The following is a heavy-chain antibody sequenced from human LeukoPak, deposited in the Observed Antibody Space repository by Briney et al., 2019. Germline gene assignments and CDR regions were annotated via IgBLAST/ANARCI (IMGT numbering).Heavy chain of an antibody. J-gene: IGHJ6*03. V-gene: IGHV3-74*01. D-gene: IGHD1-26*01. Sequence: GGSLRLSCEVSGFTLSSYWMHWVRRAPGKGLVWVSRIKSESDGSNTGYADSVKGRFTISRDNAKNTLFLQIDSLRAEDTAVYYCARDPYSGTYGHLYYYYMDVWGKGTTVTISS. CDR2: IKSESDGSNT. CDR1: GFTLSSYW. CDR3: ARDPYSGTYGHLYYYYMDV.